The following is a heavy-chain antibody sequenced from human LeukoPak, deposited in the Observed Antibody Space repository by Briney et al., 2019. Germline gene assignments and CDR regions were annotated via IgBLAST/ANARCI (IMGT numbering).Heavy chain of an antibody. CDR1: GFTFNNYW. D-gene: IGHD1/OR15-1a*01. Sequence: GGSLRLSCAASGFTFNNYWMSWVRQAPGKGLEWVANIKQDGSGLYYVESVKGRFTISRDNAKNSLYLRMTSLRAEDTAVYYCARDPGRTGFDYWGQGTLVTVSS. CDR2: IKQDGSGL. V-gene: IGHV3-7*03. CDR3: ARDPGRTGFDY. J-gene: IGHJ4*02.